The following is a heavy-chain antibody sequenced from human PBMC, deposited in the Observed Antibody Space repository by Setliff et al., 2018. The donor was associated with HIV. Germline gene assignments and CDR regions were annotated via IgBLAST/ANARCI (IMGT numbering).Heavy chain of an antibody. CDR2: IIPIYGTP. Sequence: AVNVSYKASGGTFSSYSINWVRQAPGQGIEWMGGIIPIYGTPIYAQKFHGRVTITADESTRTAYMALSSLRSEDTAVYYCARGDYGSGSYSPYYFYYGMDFWGQGTTVTVSS. J-gene: IGHJ6*02. D-gene: IGHD3-10*01. V-gene: IGHV1-69*13. CDR1: GGTFSSYS. CDR3: ARGDYGSGSYSPYYFYYGMDF.